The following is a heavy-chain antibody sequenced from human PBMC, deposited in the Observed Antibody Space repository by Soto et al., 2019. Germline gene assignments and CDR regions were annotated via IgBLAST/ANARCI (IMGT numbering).Heavy chain of an antibody. V-gene: IGHV4-39*01. J-gene: IGHJ2*01. CDR3: ARRGYCSGGSCDGYFDL. D-gene: IGHD2-15*01. Sequence: QLQLQESGPGLVKPSETLSLTCTVSGGSISSSSYYWGWIRQPPGKGLEWIGSIYYSGSTYYNPSLKSRVTISVDTSKNQFSLKLSSVTAADTAVYYCARRGYCSGGSCDGYFDLWGRGTLVTVSS. CDR2: IYYSGST. CDR1: GGSISSSSYY.